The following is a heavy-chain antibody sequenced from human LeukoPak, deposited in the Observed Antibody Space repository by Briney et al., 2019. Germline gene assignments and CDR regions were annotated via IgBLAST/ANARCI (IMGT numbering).Heavy chain of an antibody. D-gene: IGHD3-16*02. CDR1: GGSISSYY. CDR3: ARDRRGVIATATEFDY. J-gene: IGHJ4*02. CDR2: IYYSGST. V-gene: IGHV4-59*01. Sequence: PSETLSLTCTVSGGSISSYYWSWIRQPPGKGLEWIGYIYYSGSTNYNPSLKSRVTISVDTSKNQFSLKLSSVTAADTAVYYCARDRRGVIATATEFDYWGQGTLVTVSS.